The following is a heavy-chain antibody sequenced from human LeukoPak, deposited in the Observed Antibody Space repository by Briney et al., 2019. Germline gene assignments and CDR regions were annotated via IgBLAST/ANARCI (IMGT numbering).Heavy chain of an antibody. V-gene: IGHV5-51*01. CDR3: ARQSHYYDSSGQIDY. CDR2: IYPGDSDT. J-gene: IGHJ4*02. CDR1: GFSFTSYW. D-gene: IGHD3-22*01. Sequence: GESLKISCKGSGFSFTSYWVGWVRQMPGKGLEWMGIIYPGDSDTRYSPSFQGQVTISADKSISTVYLQWSSLKASDTAMYYCARQSHYYDSSGQIDYWGQGTLVTVSS.